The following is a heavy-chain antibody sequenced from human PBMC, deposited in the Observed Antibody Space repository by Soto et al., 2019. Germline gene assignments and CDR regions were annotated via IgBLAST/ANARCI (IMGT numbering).Heavy chain of an antibody. CDR3: AKGGEPQNIVSFANY. Sequence: EVQLVESGGGLVQPGRSLRLSCAASGFTFDDYAMHWVRQAPGKGLEWVSGISWNSGSIGYADSVKGRFTISRDNAKNSLDLQMNSLRAEDTALYYCAKGGEPQNIVSFANYWGQGTLVTVSS. V-gene: IGHV3-9*01. CDR2: ISWNSGSI. D-gene: IGHD1-26*01. J-gene: IGHJ4*02. CDR1: GFTFDDYA.